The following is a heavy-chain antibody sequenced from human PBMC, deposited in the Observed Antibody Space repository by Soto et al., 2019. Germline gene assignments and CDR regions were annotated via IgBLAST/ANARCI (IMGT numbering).Heavy chain of an antibody. CDR1: GYTFTSYD. V-gene: IGHV1-8*01. Sequence: ASVKVSCKASGYTFTSYDINWVRQATGQGLEWMGWMNPNSGNTGYAQKFQGRVTMTTDTSTSTAYMELRSLRYDDTAVYYCARDKDPYYYYGMDVWGQGTTVTVSS. CDR3: ARDKDPYYYYGMDV. CDR2: MNPNSGNT. J-gene: IGHJ6*02.